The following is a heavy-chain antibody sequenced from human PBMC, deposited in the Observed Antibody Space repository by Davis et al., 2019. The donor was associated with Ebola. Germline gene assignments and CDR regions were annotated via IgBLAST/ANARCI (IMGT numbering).Heavy chain of an antibody. V-gene: IGHV4-39*07. J-gene: IGHJ5*02. CDR2: FYYGGGT. CDR3: ARGVLLGDNRFDP. D-gene: IGHD3-9*01. CDR1: GESIRSSDHF. Sequence: PSETLSLTCTVFGESIRSSDHFWGWVRQAPGKGLEWVGNFYYGGGTHYNPSLKSRLTISVDTSNNQFFLKVTSVAAADTAVYYCARGVLLGDNRFDPWGQGTLVTVSS.